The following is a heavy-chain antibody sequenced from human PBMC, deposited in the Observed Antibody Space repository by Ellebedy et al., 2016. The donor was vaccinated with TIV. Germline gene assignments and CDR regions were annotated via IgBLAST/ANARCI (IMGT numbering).Heavy chain of an antibody. V-gene: IGHV4-39*01. CDR2: IYYGGST. D-gene: IGHD6-19*01. J-gene: IGHJ4*02. CDR1: GGSISSSSYY. Sequence: MPGGSLRLSCTVSGGSISSSSYYWGWIRQPPGKGLEWIGSIYYGGSTYYNPSLKSRVTISVDTSKNPFSLKLSSVTAADTAVYNCARHPLEWLVGPMYFDYWGQGTLVTVSS. CDR3: ARHPLEWLVGPMYFDY.